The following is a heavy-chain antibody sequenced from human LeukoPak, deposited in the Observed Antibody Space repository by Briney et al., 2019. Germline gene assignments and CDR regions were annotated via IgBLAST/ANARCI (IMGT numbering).Heavy chain of an antibody. CDR3: AKDLVGYCSSTSCYGDQY. CDR2: IWYDGSNK. V-gene: IGHV3-30*02. J-gene: IGHJ4*02. D-gene: IGHD2-2*03. CDR1: GFAFNTAW. Sequence: GGSLRLSCAASGFAFNTAWMTWVRQAPGKGLEWVAVIWYDGSNKYYADSVKGRFTISRDNSKNTLYLQMNSLRAEDTAVYYCAKDLVGYCSSTSCYGDQYWGQGTLVTVSS.